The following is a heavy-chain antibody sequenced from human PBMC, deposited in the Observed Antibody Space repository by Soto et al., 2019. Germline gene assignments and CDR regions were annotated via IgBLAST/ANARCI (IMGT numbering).Heavy chain of an antibody. V-gene: IGHV4-59*08. CDR2: IYFAGTT. CDR3: ARLGAYYQAMDS. D-gene: IGHD3-22*01. CDR1: PNCLTRNY. Sequence: SETLSLTCTPSPNCLTRNYRTCIRQHPGKGLEWIGYIYFAGTTTYNPSLQSRVSISLDTSKNEVSLKLTSVTAADTAVYFCARLGAYYQAMDSWGQGTLVTVS. J-gene: IGHJ1*01.